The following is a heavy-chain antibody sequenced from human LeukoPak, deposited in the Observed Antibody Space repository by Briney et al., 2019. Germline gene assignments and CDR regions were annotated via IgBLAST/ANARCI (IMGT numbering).Heavy chain of an antibody. J-gene: IGHJ5*02. D-gene: IGHD3-3*01. CDR3: ATDLSITIFGVVKGRTWFDP. Sequence: GASVKVSCKVSGYTLTELSMHWVRQAPGKGLEWMGGFDPEDGETIYAQKFQGRVTMTEDTSTDTAYMELSSLRSEDTAVNYCATDLSITIFGVVKGRTWFDPWGQGTLVTVSS. CDR1: GYTLTELS. CDR2: FDPEDGET. V-gene: IGHV1-24*01.